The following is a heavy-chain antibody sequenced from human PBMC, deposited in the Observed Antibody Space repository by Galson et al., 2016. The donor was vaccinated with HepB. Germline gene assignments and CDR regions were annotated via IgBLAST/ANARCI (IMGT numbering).Heavy chain of an antibody. CDR3: ARFTQEWLHRVYYFDY. CDR2: ISGDGGST. V-gene: IGHV3-23*01. D-gene: IGHD6-19*01. CDR1: GFTFGRYA. Sequence: SLRLSCAASGFTFGRYAMSWVRQAPGKGLEWVSAISGDGGSTYYTGSVQGRLTSSRDRSTNTMYLQMNSLRTDDTAVYYCARFTQEWLHRVYYFDYWGQGTLVTVSS. J-gene: IGHJ4*02.